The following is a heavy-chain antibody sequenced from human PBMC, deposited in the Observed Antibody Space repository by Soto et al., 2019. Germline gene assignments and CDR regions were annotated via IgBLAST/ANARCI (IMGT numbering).Heavy chain of an antibody. J-gene: IGHJ6*04. V-gene: IGHV3-53*01. Sequence: GESLKISCVASGFTVSTNYLSWVRQVPGKGLEWVSVLHGSGSTSYADSVKGRFTISRDNARNTFYLQMNSLRVEDTAVYYCARKPPAAIKGWAYGMDVWGKGTTVTVSS. CDR1: GFTVSTNY. D-gene: IGHD2-2*01. CDR2: LHGSGST. CDR3: ARKPPAAIKGWAYGMDV.